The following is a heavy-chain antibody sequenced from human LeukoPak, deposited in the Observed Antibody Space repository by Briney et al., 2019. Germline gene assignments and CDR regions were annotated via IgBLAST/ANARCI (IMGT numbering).Heavy chain of an antibody. CDR1: GGSISSDSYY. CDR3: ARRRFPASMGLLIYFDY. CDR2: IYYSGST. J-gene: IGHJ4*02. D-gene: IGHD3-22*01. Sequence: SETLSLTCTVSGGSISSDSYYWGWIRQPPGKGLEWIGTIYYSGSTYYNPSLKTRVTISVDTSKNQLSLRLNSVTAADTAVYYCARRRFPASMGLLIYFDYWGQGTLVTVSS. V-gene: IGHV4-39*01.